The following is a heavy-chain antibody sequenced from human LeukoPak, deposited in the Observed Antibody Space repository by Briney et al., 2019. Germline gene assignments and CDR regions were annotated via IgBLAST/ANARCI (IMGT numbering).Heavy chain of an antibody. CDR3: ARLRSGYYSSFDY. Sequence: GGSLRLSCAASGFTFTNYWMSWVRQAPGKGLELVANIKQDRSEKYYVDSVKGRFTISRDNAKNSLYLQMNSLRAEDTAVYYCARLRSGYYSSFDYWGQGTLVTVSS. CDR1: GFTFTNYW. J-gene: IGHJ4*02. V-gene: IGHV3-7*01. D-gene: IGHD3-22*01. CDR2: IKQDRSEK.